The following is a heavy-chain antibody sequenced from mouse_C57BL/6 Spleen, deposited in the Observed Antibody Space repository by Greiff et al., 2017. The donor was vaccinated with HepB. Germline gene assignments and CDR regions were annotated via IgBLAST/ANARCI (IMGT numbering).Heavy chain of an antibody. Sequence: QVQLQQSGAELARPGASVKLSCKASGYTFTSYGISWVKQRTGQGLEWIGEIYPRSGNTYYNEKFKGKATLTADKSSSTAYMELRSLTSDYSAVYFWARSLITTVVEGFDYWGQGTTLTVSS. J-gene: IGHJ2*01. CDR1: GYTFTSYG. D-gene: IGHD1-1*01. V-gene: IGHV1-81*01. CDR3: ARSLITTVVEGFDY. CDR2: IYPRSGNT.